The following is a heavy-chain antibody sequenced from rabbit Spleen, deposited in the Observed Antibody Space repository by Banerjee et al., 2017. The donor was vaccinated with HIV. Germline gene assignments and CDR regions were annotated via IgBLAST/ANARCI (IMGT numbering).Heavy chain of an antibody. CDR3: ARDIGTSFSTYGMDL. J-gene: IGHJ6*01. Sequence: QQLVESGGGLVKPGASLTLTCKASGFSFSSGYDMCWVRQAPGKGLEWIACIYTGNSKTYYASWAKGRFTISKTSSTTVTLQMTSLTAADTATYFCARDIGTSFSTYGMDLWGQGTLVTVS. V-gene: IGHV1S40*01. CDR1: GFSFSSGYD. CDR2: IYTGNSKT. D-gene: IGHD8-1*01.